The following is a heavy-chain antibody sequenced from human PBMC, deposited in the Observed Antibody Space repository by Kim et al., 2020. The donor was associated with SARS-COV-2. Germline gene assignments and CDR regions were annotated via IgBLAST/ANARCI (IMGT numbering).Heavy chain of an antibody. Sequence: GGSLRLSCAASGFTFSNYAMHWVRQAPGKGLEWVATIYYDGINQYYADSLKGRFTISRDNSKNTLALQMSSLGAEDTALYYCTRALSDNWNHRHGFDPWG. J-gene: IGHJ5*02. CDR3: TRALSDNWNHRHGFDP. D-gene: IGHD1-20*01. CDR1: GFTFSNYA. V-gene: IGHV3-33*01. CDR2: IYYDGINQ.